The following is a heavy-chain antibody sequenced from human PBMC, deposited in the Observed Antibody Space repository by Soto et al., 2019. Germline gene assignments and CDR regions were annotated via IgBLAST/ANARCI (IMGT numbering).Heavy chain of an antibody. V-gene: IGHV1-8*01. CDR3: ARVYCSGGSCYGIDY. CDR2: MNPNSGST. Sequence: ASVKVSCKASGYTFTSYDINWVRQATGQGLEWMGWMNPNSGSTSYAQKFQGRVTMTRDTSTSTVYMELSSLRSEDTAVYYCARVYCSGGSCYGIDYWGQGTLVTVSS. J-gene: IGHJ4*02. CDR1: GYTFTSYD. D-gene: IGHD2-15*01.